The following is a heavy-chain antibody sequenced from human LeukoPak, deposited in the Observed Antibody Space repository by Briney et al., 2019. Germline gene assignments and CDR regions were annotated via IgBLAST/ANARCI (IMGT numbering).Heavy chain of an antibody. D-gene: IGHD3-3*01. CDR3: AREDYDFWSGYLGNYFDY. CDR1: GYTFTSYG. J-gene: IGHJ4*02. V-gene: IGHV1-18*01. CDR2: ISAYNGNT. Sequence: ASVKVSCKASGYTFTSYGISWVRQAPGHGLEWMGWISAYNGNTNYAQKLQGRVTMTTDTSTSTAYMELRSLRSDDTAVYYCAREDYDFWSGYLGNYFDYWGQGTLVTVSS.